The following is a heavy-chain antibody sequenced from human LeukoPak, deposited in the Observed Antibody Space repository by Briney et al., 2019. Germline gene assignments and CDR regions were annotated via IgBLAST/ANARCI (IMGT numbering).Heavy chain of an antibody. CDR1: GFAFSDYY. Sequence: GGSLRLSCAASGFAFSDYYMSWVRQAPGKGLEWVSVIYSGGSTYYADSVKGRFTISRDNSKNTLYLQMNSLRAEDTAVYYCARDPRYDSSAPGWGQGTLVTVSS. D-gene: IGHD3-22*01. CDR3: ARDPRYDSSAPG. CDR2: IYSGGST. V-gene: IGHV3-66*01. J-gene: IGHJ4*02.